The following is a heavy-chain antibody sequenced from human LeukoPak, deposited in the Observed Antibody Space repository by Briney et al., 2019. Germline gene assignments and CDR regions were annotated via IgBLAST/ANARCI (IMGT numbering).Heavy chain of an antibody. Sequence: PGGSLRLSCAASGFTFSSYGMHWVRQAPGKGLEWVAVISYDGSNKYYADSVKGRFTISRDNSKNTLYLQMNSLRAEDTAVYYCAGRSITMVRGVIGAAFDIWGQGTMVTVSS. J-gene: IGHJ3*02. V-gene: IGHV3-30*03. CDR3: AGRSITMVRGVIGAAFDI. CDR2: ISYDGSNK. CDR1: GFTFSSYG. D-gene: IGHD3-10*01.